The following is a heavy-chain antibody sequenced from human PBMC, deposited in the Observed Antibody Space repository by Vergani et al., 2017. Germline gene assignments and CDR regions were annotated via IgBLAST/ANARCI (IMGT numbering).Heavy chain of an antibody. J-gene: IGHJ3*02. CDR1: GGTFSSYA. CDR3: ARFGITIFGVVTSDAFDI. D-gene: IGHD3-3*01. V-gene: IGHV1-69*01. CDR2: SIPIFGTA. Sequence: QVQLVQSGAEVKKPGSSVKVSCKASGGTFSSYAISWVRQAPGQGLEWMGGSIPIFGTANYAQKFQGRVTITADESPSTAYMELSSRRYEDTAVYYCARFGITIFGVVTSDAFDIWGQGTMVTVSS.